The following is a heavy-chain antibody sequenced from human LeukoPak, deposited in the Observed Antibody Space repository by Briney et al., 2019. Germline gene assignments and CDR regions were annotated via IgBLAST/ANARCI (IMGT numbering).Heavy chain of an antibody. Sequence: SETLSLTCTVSGGSVSSSSYYWGWIRQPPGKGLEWIGNIYYSGSTYYNPSLKSRVTISIDTSKNQLSLKLSSVTAADTAVYFCASRPYSSSSFVWFDPWGQGTLVTVSS. J-gene: IGHJ5*02. CDR2: IYYSGST. V-gene: IGHV4-39*07. D-gene: IGHD6-6*01. CDR1: GGSVSSSSYY. CDR3: ASRPYSSSSFVWFDP.